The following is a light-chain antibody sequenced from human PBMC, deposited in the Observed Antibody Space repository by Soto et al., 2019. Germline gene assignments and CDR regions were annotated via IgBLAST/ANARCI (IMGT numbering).Light chain of an antibody. V-gene: IGLV2-14*03. J-gene: IGLJ1*01. CDR2: DVN. Sequence: QSALTQPASVSGSPGQSISISCTGSSSDVGAYDFVSWYQQHPDKAPKLVIFDVNKRPSGVSNRFSGSKSGNAASLTISGLQAEDEADYYCTSYTTTATYVFGTGTKVTVL. CDR3: TSYTTTATYV. CDR1: SSDVGAYDF.